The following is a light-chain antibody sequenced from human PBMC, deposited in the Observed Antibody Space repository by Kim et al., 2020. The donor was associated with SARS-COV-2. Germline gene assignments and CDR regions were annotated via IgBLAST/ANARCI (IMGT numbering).Light chain of an antibody. J-gene: IGKJ4*01. CDR3: QQYNKWPT. Sequence: SVCPGERATLSCRASQSISINLAWYQQKPGQAPRLLIYGASTRATGVPARFSGSGSGTEFTLTVSSLQSEDFAVYYCQQYNKWPTFGGGTKVDIK. CDR2: GAS. V-gene: IGKV3-15*01. CDR1: QSISIN.